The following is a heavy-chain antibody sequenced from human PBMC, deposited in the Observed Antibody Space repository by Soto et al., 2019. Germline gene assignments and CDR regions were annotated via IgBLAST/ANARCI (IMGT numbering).Heavy chain of an antibody. CDR3: AREARGYSGYGDSFDY. J-gene: IGHJ4*02. V-gene: IGHV1-46*01. D-gene: IGHD5-12*01. Sequence: ASVKVSCKASGYTFTSYYMHWVRQAPGQGLEWMGIINPSGGSTSYAQKFQGRVTMTRDTSTSTVYMELSSLRSEDTAVYYCAREARGYSGYGDSFDYWGQGXLVTVYS. CDR2: INPSGGST. CDR1: GYTFTSYY.